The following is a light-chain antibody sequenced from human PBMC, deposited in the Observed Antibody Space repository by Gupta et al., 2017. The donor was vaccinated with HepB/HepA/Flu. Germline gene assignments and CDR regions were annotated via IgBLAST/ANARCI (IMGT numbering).Light chain of an antibody. Sequence: QSVLTQPPSASAAPGQRCTSSCTGGSSNIGAGYDVHWYQQLPGTAPKLLIYGNSNRPSGVPDRFSGSKSGTSASLAITGLQAEDEADYYCQSYDSSLSGYVFGTGTKVTVL. CDR1: SSNIGAGYD. V-gene: IGLV1-40*01. CDR2: GNS. CDR3: QSYDSSLSGYV. J-gene: IGLJ1*01.